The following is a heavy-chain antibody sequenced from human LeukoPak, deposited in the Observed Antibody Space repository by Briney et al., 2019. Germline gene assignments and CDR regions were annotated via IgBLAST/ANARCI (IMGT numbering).Heavy chain of an antibody. J-gene: IGHJ4*02. CDR3: AKNSREWIYFDY. CDR1: GFTFSSYA. CDR2: ISGSGGST. D-gene: IGHD2/OR15-2a*01. V-gene: IGHV3-23*01. Sequence: PGGSLRLSCAASGFTFSSYAMSWVRQALGEGLEWVSAISGSGGSTYYADSVKGRFTISRDNSKNTLYLQMNSLRAEDTAVYYCAKNSREWIYFDYWGQGTLVTVSS.